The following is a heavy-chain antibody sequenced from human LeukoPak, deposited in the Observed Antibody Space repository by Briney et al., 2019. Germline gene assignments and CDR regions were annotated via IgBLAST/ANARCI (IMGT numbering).Heavy chain of an antibody. CDR2: IYYSGTT. J-gene: IGHJ4*02. Sequence: SQTLSLTCTVSGGSISSGDYYWSWIRQPPGKGLEWIGYIYYSGTTFYNPSLKSRLTISVDTSKNQFSLKLSSVTAADTAVYYCARLSASYLYYSNCWGQGTLVTVSS. D-gene: IGHD1-26*01. CDR3: ARLSASYLYYSNC. CDR1: GGSISSGDYY. V-gene: IGHV4-30-4*08.